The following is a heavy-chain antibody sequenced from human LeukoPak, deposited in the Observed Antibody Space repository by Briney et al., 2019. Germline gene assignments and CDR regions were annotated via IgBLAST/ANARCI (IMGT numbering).Heavy chain of an antibody. D-gene: IGHD3-22*01. CDR1: GGSISSGSYY. V-gene: IGHV4-61*02. J-gene: IGHJ4*02. Sequence: SQTLSLTCTVSGGSISSGSYYWSWIRQPAGKGLEWIGRIYTSGSTSYNPSLKSRVTISVDTSKNQFSLKLSSVTAADTAVYYCASVYYYNSSGVTFDYWGQGTLVTVSS. CDR2: IYTSGST. CDR3: ASVYYYNSSGVTFDY.